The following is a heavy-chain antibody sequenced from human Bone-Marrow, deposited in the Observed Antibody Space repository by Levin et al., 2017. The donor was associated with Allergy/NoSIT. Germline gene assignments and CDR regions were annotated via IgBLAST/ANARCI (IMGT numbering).Heavy chain of an antibody. D-gene: IGHD6-19*01. Sequence: GESLKISCAASGFTFSSYAMSWVRQAPGKGLEWVSGISGSGGNTYYADSVKGRFTISRDNSKNTLYLQMNSLTAEDTAVYYCAKSSGWSVGAFDFWGQGTMVTVSS. CDR1: GFTFSSYA. V-gene: IGHV3-23*01. CDR2: ISGSGGNT. CDR3: AKSSGWSVGAFDF. J-gene: IGHJ3*01.